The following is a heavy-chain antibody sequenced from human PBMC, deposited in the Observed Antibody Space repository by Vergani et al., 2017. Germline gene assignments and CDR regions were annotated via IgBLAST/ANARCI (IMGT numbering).Heavy chain of an antibody. J-gene: IGHJ3*01. CDR3: ARPVGPSAIADGYHV. V-gene: IGHV4-39*02. CDR2: ISSSGSS. D-gene: IGHD3-10*01. CDR1: GDSISRSHYY. Sequence: QLQLQESGPGLVKPSETLSLSCRVSGDSISRSHYYWGFIRQPPGKGLEWIGSISSSGSSYYNPTLKSRLAFSVDTSKNLFSLRLTSVTATNTGMYYCARPVGPSAIADGYHVWGQGTMVTVS.